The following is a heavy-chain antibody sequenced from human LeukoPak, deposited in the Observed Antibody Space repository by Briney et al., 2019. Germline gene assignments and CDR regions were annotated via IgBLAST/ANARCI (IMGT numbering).Heavy chain of an antibody. CDR2: VYYSGST. V-gene: IGHV4-59*01. D-gene: IGHD2-2*01. J-gene: IGHJ6*02. CDR3: ARLKCISTTCPSRYVMDV. CDR1: GGSISSYY. Sequence: PSETLSLTCSVSGGSISSYYWSWLRQPPGKGLEYLGYVYYSGSTNYNPSLKSRVTISVDTSKDQFSLNLTSVTAADTAVYYCARLKCISTTCPSRYVMDVWGQGTTVTVSS.